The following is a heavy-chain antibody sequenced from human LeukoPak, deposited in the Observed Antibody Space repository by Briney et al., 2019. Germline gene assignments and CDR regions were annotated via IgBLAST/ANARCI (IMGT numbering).Heavy chain of an antibody. V-gene: IGHV3-23*01. CDR2: ISVSGANT. D-gene: IGHD3-3*01. Sequence: GGTLRLSCAASGFTFSNYAMIWVRQAPGKGLEWVSGISVSGANTYYADSVKGRFTISRDNSKNTLYLQMSSLRAVDTAVYYCAKGAYYGDWGQGTLVTVSS. CDR1: GFTFSNYA. CDR3: AKGAYYGD. J-gene: IGHJ4*02.